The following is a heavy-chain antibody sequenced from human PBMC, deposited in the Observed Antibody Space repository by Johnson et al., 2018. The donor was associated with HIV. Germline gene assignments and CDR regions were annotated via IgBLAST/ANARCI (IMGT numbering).Heavy chain of an antibody. J-gene: IGHJ3*02. D-gene: IGHD3-22*01. V-gene: IGHV3-30-3*01. CDR2: ILYDGSNK. CDR3: ARGYFYDSSGSDDAFDI. Sequence: QVQLVESGGGVAQPGRSLRLPCAASGFTFSFYAMHWVRQAPGKGLEWVALILYDGSNKYYADSVKGRFPISRYNSKNTLSLQMNSLRPEDTAVYYCARGYFYDSSGSDDAFDIWGQGTMVTVSS. CDR1: GFTFSFYA.